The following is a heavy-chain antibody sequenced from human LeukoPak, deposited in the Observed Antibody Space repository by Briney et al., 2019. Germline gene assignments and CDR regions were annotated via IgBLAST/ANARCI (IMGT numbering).Heavy chain of an antibody. CDR1: GFTVSSNY. V-gene: IGHV3-53*01. D-gene: IGHD3-9*01. Sequence: GGSLRLSCAASGFTVSSNYMSWVRQAPGKGLEWVSAIYSGGSTYYADSVKGRFTIARDNAKNKLYLQMNSLRAEDTGVYYCASNDILTGSYWGQGTLVTVSS. CDR3: ASNDILTGSY. CDR2: IYSGGST. J-gene: IGHJ4*02.